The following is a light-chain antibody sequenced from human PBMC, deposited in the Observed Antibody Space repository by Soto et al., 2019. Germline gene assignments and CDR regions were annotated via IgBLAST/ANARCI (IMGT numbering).Light chain of an antibody. J-gene: IGKJ1*01. CDR2: AAS. CDR3: QHSYNTPRT. Sequence: DIQMPHSPSSLSASVGDRVPITCRASQSISTYLNWYQQNPGTAPKLLIYAASSLQSGVPSRFSGSGSGTDFTLTISSLQPEDFATYYCQHSYNTPRTFGQGTKVEI. CDR1: QSISTY. V-gene: IGKV1-39*01.